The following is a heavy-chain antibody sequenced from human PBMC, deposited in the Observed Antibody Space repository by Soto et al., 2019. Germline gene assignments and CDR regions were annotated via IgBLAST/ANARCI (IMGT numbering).Heavy chain of an antibody. CDR2: ISSSSSTI. D-gene: IGHD3-22*01. V-gene: IGHV3-48*02. CDR1: GFTFSSYS. Sequence: PGGSLRLSCAASGFTFSSYSMNWVRQAPGKGLEWVSYISSSSSTIYYADSVKGRFTISRDNAKNSLYLQMNSLRDEDTAVYYCARDHQPYYYDSSGYYNRFDYYYGMDVWGQGTTVTVSS. J-gene: IGHJ6*02. CDR3: ARDHQPYYYDSSGYYNRFDYYYGMDV.